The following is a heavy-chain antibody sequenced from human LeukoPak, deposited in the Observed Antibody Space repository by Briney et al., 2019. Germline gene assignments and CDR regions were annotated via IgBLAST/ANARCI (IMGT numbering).Heavy chain of an antibody. CDR2: INPSGGST. D-gene: IGHD4-17*01. J-gene: IGHJ4*02. CDR3: ARDVYMTAVTTGYFDY. CDR1: GYTFTGYY. Sequence: ASVKVSCKASGYTFTGYYMHWVRQAPGQGLEWMGIINPSGGSTSYAQKFQGRLTMTRDTSTSTVYVELSSLRSEDTAVYYCARDVYMTAVTTGYFDYWGQGTLVTVSS. V-gene: IGHV1-46*01.